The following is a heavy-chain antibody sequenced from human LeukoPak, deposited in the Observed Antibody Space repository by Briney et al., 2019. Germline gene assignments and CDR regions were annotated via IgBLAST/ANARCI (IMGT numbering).Heavy chain of an antibody. D-gene: IGHD6-13*01. J-gene: IGHJ6*03. CDR3: ARVDCFSSSWRRDCYYMDV. CDR2: INPNSGGT. V-gene: IGHV1-2*02. Sequence: GASVKVSCKACGYTFTGYYMHWVRQAPGQGLEWMGWINPNSGGTNYAQKFQGRVTMTRDTSISTAYMELSRLRSDDTAVYYCARVDCFSSSWRRDCYYMDVWGKGTTVTVSS. CDR1: GYTFTGYY.